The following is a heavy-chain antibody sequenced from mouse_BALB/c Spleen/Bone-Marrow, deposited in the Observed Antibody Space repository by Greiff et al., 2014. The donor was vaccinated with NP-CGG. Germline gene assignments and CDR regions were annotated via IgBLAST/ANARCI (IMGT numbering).Heavy chain of an antibody. CDR3: ARSAYYGSSYGAMDY. D-gene: IGHD1-1*01. V-gene: IGHV1-82*01. CDR2: IYPGDGDT. CDR1: GYAFSSSW. J-gene: IGHJ4*01. Sequence: VQLQQSGPELVKPGASVKISCTGSGYAFSSSWMNWVKQRPGQGLEWIGRIYPGDGDTNSNGRFKGKATLTADRSSNTAYMQLSSLTSVDSAVYFCARSAYYGSSYGAMDYWGQGTSVTVSS.